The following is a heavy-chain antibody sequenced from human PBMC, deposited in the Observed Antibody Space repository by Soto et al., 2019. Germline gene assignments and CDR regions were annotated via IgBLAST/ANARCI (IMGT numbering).Heavy chain of an antibody. CDR3: ARDTGISRTAAAAGTEVYYYYGMDV. CDR2: IWYDGSNK. CDR1: GFTFSSYG. J-gene: IGHJ6*02. D-gene: IGHD6-13*01. Sequence: GGSLRLSCAASGFTFSSYGMHWVRQAPGKGLEWVAVIWYDGSNKYYADSVKGRFTISRDNSKNTLYLQMSSLRAEDTAVYYCARDTGISRTAAAAGTEVYYYYGMDVWGQGTTVTVSS. V-gene: IGHV3-33*01.